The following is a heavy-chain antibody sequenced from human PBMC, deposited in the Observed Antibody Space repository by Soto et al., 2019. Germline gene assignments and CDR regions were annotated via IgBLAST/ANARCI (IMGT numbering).Heavy chain of an antibody. CDR2: IDPSDSYT. J-gene: IGHJ4*02. V-gene: IGHV5-10-1*01. CDR1: GYSFTSYW. CDR3: ARGLVGATPWDY. Sequence: GESLKISCKGSGYSFTSYWISWVRQMPGKGLEWMGRIDPSDSYTNYSPSFQGHVTISADKSISTAYLQWSSLKASDTAMYYCARGLVGATPWDYWGQGTLVTVSS. D-gene: IGHD1-26*01.